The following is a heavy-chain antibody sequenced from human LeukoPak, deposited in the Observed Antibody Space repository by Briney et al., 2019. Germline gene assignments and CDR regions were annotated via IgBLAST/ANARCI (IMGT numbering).Heavy chain of an antibody. CDR1: GFTFSSYA. CDR2: ISYDGSNK. J-gene: IGHJ4*02. CDR3: AKVSSGDPFDY. V-gene: IGHV3-30-3*01. D-gene: IGHD7-27*01. Sequence: PGRSLRLSCAASGFTFSSYAMHWVRQAPGKGLEWVAVISYDGSNKYYADSVKGRFTISRDNSKNTLYLQMNSLRAEDTAVYYCAKVSSGDPFDYWGQGTLVTVSS.